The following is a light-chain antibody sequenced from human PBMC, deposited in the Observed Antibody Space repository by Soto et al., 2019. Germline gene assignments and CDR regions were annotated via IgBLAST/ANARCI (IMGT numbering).Light chain of an antibody. V-gene: IGKV3-15*01. CDR2: DAS. Sequence: EKGMTQSPATLSVSPGERATLSCRASQNVNSNLAWYQQKPGQAPRLLIYDASTRAAGIPVRFSGSGSGTEFTLTITSLQSEDFAVYYCQQYDNWPYTFGQGTKVEIK. J-gene: IGKJ2*01. CDR3: QQYDNWPYT. CDR1: QNVNSN.